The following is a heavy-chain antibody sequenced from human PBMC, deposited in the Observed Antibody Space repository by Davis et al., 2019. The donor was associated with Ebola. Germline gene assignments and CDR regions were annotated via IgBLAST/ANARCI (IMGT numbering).Heavy chain of an antibody. J-gene: IGHJ4*02. CDR3: ARQEWELLRYFDY. Sequence: GESLKISCQGSGYSFTSYWIGWVRQMPGKGLEWMGIIYPGDSDTRYSPSFQGQVTISADKSISTAYLQWSSLKASDTAMYYCARQEWELLRYFDYWGQGTLVTVSS. D-gene: IGHD1-26*01. CDR2: IYPGDSDT. V-gene: IGHV5-51*01. CDR1: GYSFTSYW.